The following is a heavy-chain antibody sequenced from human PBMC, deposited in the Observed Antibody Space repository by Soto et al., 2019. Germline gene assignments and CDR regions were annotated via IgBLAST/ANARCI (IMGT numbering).Heavy chain of an antibody. CDR3: AHDADYYDSSGYYQFDY. V-gene: IGHV2-5*01. Sequence: GSGPTLVNPTQTLTLTCTFSGFSLSTSGVGVGWIRQPPGKALEWLALIYWNDDKRYSPSLKSRLTITKDTSKNQVVLTMTNMDPVDTATYYCAHDADYYDSSGYYQFDYWGQGTLVTVSS. CDR2: IYWNDDK. J-gene: IGHJ4*02. CDR1: GFSLSTSGVG. D-gene: IGHD3-22*01.